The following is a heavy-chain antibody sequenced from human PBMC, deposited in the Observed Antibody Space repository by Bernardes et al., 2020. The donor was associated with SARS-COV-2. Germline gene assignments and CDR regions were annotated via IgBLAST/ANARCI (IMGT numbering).Heavy chain of an antibody. Sequence: ASVKVSCKASGYTFTGYYMHWVRQAPGQGLEWMGWINPNSGGTNYAQKFQGRVTMTRDTSISTAYMELSRLRSDDTAVYYCARGETRLYSSGRGYYWGQGTLVTVSS. V-gene: IGHV1-2*02. CDR2: INPNSGGT. J-gene: IGHJ4*02. CDR1: GYTFTGYY. CDR3: ARGETRLYSSGRGYY. D-gene: IGHD6-19*01.